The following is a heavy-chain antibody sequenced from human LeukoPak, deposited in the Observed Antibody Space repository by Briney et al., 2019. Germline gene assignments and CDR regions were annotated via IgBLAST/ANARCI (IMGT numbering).Heavy chain of an antibody. CDR2: INPNSGGT. CDR1: GYTFTGYY. CDR3: ARERDIVVVPAAIELDY. V-gene: IGHV1-2*02. D-gene: IGHD2-2*02. Sequence: ASVKVSCKASGYTFTGYYMHWVRQAPGQGLEWMGWINPNSGGTNYAQKFQGRVTMTRDTSISTAYMELSRLRSDGTAVYYCARERDIVVVPAAIELDYWGQGTLVTVSS. J-gene: IGHJ4*02.